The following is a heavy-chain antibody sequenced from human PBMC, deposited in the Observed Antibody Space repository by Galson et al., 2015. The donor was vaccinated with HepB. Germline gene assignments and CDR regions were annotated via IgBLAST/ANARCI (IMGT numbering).Heavy chain of an antibody. D-gene: IGHD3-16*02. V-gene: IGHV3-53*01. CDR2: LYGGDTT. CDR1: GFHVSNSH. CDR3: ARDYPLFDC. Sequence: SLRLSCAASGFHVSNSHMGWVRQTPEKGLEWVSLLYGGDTTYYADSVRGRFTISRDNSKNTLFLQMDSLRAEDTAVYFCARDYPLFDCWGQGTLVTVSS. J-gene: IGHJ5*01.